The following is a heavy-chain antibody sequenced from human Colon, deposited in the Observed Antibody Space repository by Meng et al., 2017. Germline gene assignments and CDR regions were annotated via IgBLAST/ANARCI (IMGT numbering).Heavy chain of an antibody. CDR2: ISHSGGT. D-gene: IGHD3-3*01. V-gene: IGHV4-4*01. Sequence: QVQLQESGTGLVKPLGTLSLTCAVSGGSISSTKWWTWVRQPPGKGLEWIGEISHSGGTNYNPSLKSRVTISADKSTNQFSLRLRSVTAADTAVYFCASYTVLDGITFFRWEWGQGTLVTVSS. CDR3: ASYTVLDGITFFRWE. J-gene: IGHJ4*02. CDR1: GGSISSTKW.